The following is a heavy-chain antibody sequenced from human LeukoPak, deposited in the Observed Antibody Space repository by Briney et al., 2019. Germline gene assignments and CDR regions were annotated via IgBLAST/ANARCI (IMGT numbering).Heavy chain of an antibody. CDR1: GFTFDDYG. J-gene: IGHJ4*02. CDR3: ARVLVGCTNGVCYYFDY. D-gene: IGHD2-8*01. Sequence: PGGSLRLSCAASGFTFDDYGMSWVRQAPGKGLEWASGINWNGGSTGYADSVKGRFTISRDNAKNSLYLQMNSLRAEDTALYYCARVLVGCTNGVCYYFDYWGQGTLVTVSS. CDR2: INWNGGST. V-gene: IGHV3-20*04.